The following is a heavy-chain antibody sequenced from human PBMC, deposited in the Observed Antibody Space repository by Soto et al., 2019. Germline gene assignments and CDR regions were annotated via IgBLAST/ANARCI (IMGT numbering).Heavy chain of an antibody. D-gene: IGHD3-3*01. Sequence: EVQLLESGGGLVQPGGSLRLSCAASGFTFSSYAMSWVRQAPGKGLEWVSAISGSGGSTYYADSVKGRFTISRDNSKNTLYLQMNSLRAEDTAVYYCAKWGDYDFWSGYPPRVAFDLWGQGTMVTVSS. V-gene: IGHV3-23*01. CDR1: GFTFSSYA. CDR3: AKWGDYDFWSGYPPRVAFDL. CDR2: ISGSGGST. J-gene: IGHJ3*01.